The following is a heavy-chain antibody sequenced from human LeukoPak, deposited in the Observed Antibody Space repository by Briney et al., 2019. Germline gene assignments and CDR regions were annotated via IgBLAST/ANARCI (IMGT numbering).Heavy chain of an antibody. D-gene: IGHD7-27*01. CDR1: GFTFSDYA. Sequence: GGSLRPSCAVSGFASGFTFSDYAVGCVRQAPGKGPEWFASVNGRGPTTYYADSLSGRFTISRDNSKNTVYLQMISLGADDTAVYFCAKAPATGEGYYFYYMDVWGKGTTVTVSS. V-gene: IGHV3-23*01. J-gene: IGHJ6*03. CDR3: AKAPATGEGYYFYYMDV. CDR2: VNGRGPTT.